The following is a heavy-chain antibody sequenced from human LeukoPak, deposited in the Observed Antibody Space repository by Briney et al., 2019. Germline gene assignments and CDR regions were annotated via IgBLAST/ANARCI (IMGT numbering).Heavy chain of an antibody. D-gene: IGHD6-25*01. CDR1: GYTFTSYA. Sequence: ASVKVSCKASGYTFTSYAMHWVRQAPGQRLEWMGWINPNSGGTNYAQDFQGWVTMTRDTSISTAYMELSSLRSEDTAVYYCARGISSGDAFDIWGQGTMVTVSS. V-gene: IGHV1-2*04. J-gene: IGHJ3*02. CDR2: INPNSGGT. CDR3: ARGISSGDAFDI.